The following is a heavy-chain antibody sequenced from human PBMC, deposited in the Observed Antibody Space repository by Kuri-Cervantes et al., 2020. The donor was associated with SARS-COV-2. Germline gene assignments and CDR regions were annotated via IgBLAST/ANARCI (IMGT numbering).Heavy chain of an antibody. J-gene: IGHJ4*02. Sequence: GGSLRLSCKGSGYSFTSYWIGWVRQMPGKGLEWMGIIYPGDSDTRYSPSFQGQVTISADKSISTAYLQWSSLKASDTAMYYCARQSADCSSTSCYIDYWGQGTLVTDSS. CDR3: ARQSADCSSTSCYIDY. D-gene: IGHD2-2*02. CDR1: GYSFTSYW. V-gene: IGHV5-51*01. CDR2: IYPGDSDT.